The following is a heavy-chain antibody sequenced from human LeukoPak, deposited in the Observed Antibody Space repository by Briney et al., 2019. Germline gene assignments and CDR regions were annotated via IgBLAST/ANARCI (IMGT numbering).Heavy chain of an antibody. CDR2: IYPDDSNT. D-gene: IGHD4-17*01. CDR1: GYYFPTFW. Sequence: GESLKISCKASGYYFPTFWIGWVRQMPGKGLEWMGIIYPDDSNTRYSPSFQGQVTISADKSINTAYLQWSSLKASDSATYYCTRPHYGDHGRLLWGQGTQVTVTS. CDR3: TRPHYGDHGRLL. J-gene: IGHJ4*02. V-gene: IGHV5-51*01.